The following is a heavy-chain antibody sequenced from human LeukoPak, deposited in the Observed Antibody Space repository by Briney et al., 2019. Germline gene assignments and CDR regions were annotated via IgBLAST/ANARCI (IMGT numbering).Heavy chain of an antibody. CDR3: ARGSSGWYLYAFDI. D-gene: IGHD6-19*01. Sequence: SETLSLTCTVSGGSISSSSYYWGWIRQPPGKELEWIGSIYYSGSTYYNPSLKSRVTISVDTSKNQFSLKLSSVDAADTAVYYCARGSSGWYLYAFDIWGQGTMVTVSS. CDR1: GGSISSSSYY. V-gene: IGHV4-39*07. J-gene: IGHJ3*02. CDR2: IYYSGST.